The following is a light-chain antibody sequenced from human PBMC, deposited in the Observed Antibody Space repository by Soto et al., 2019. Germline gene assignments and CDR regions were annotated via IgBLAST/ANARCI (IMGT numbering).Light chain of an antibody. CDR1: QNVYNN. CDR3: QQCRNWPLT. Sequence: EIVMTQSPATLSVSPGEGATHSCKASQNVYNNLAWYQQRPGQPPRLLTYDASTRATGISARFSGSGYGTEFTLTISSLQSEDFAVYFCQQCRNWPLTFGGGTKVDIK. V-gene: IGKV3-15*01. J-gene: IGKJ4*01. CDR2: DAS.